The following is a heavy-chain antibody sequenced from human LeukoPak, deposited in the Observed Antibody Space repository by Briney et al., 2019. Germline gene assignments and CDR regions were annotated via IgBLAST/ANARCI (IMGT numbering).Heavy chain of an antibody. J-gene: IGHJ3*02. V-gene: IGHV4-59*01. CDR1: GGSFNSYY. CDR3: ARSDTLGGVVAFDAFDI. D-gene: IGHD3-16*02. CDR2: FFYTGST. Sequence: SETLSLTCTVSGGSFNSYYWSWVRQPPGKGLEWIGYFFYTGSTNYNPSLKSRVTISVDTSKNQFSLKLSSVTAADTAVYYCARSDTLGGVVAFDAFDIWGQGTMVTVSS.